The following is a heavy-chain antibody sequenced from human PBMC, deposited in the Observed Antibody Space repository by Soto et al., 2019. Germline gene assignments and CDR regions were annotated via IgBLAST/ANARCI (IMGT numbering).Heavy chain of an antibody. J-gene: IGHJ4*02. CDR2: IIPILGIA. Sequence: QVQLVQSGAEVKKPVSSVKVSCKASGGTFSSYTISWVRQAPGQGLEWMGRIIPILGIANYAQKFQGRVTITADKSTSTAYMELSSLRSEDTAVYHCARDLAGGFDYWCQGTLVTVSS. CDR3: ARDLAGGFDY. CDR1: GGTFSSYT. V-gene: IGHV1-69*08. D-gene: IGHD3-10*01.